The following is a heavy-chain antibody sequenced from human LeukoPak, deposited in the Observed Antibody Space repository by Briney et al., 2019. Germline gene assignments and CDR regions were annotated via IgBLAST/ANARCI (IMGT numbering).Heavy chain of an antibody. Sequence: PGGSLRLSCAASGFTFSSYSMNWVRQAPGKGLEWVSYISSSSSTIYYADSVKGRFTISRDNAKNSLYLQMNSLRAEDTAVYYCARHLEVYYDFWSGYYYFDYWGQGTLVTVSS. CDR2: ISSSSSTI. V-gene: IGHV3-48*01. J-gene: IGHJ4*02. CDR1: GFTFSSYS. CDR3: ARHLEVYYDFWSGYYYFDY. D-gene: IGHD3-3*01.